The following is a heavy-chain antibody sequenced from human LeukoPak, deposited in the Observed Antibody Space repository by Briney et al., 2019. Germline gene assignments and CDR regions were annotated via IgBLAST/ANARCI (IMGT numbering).Heavy chain of an antibody. Sequence: ASVKVSCKASGYTFTSYGISWVRQAPGQGLEWMGWISAYNGNTNYAQELQGRVTMTTDTSTSTAYMELRSLRSDDTAVYYCARVGYSSSWYTPYYYYYGMDVWGQGTTVTVSS. CDR1: GYTFTSYG. V-gene: IGHV1-18*01. CDR3: ARVGYSSSWYTPYYYYYGMDV. J-gene: IGHJ6*02. D-gene: IGHD6-13*01. CDR2: ISAYNGNT.